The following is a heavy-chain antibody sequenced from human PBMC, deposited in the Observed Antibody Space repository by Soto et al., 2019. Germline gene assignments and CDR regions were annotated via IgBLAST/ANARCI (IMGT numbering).Heavy chain of an antibody. Sequence: EVQLVESGGGLVQPGGSLRLSCAASGFTFSSYWMSWVRQAPGKGLEWVANIKQDGSEKYYVDSVKGRFTISRDNAKNSLYLQMNSLRAEDKAVYSCARGVVLEPDAFHIWGQGTMVTVSS. CDR1: GFTFSSYW. V-gene: IGHV3-7*01. CDR3: ARGVVLEPDAFHI. J-gene: IGHJ3*02. CDR2: IKQDGSEK. D-gene: IGHD2-2*01.